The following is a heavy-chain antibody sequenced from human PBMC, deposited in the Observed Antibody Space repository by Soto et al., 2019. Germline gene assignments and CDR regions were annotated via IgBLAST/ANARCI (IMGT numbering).Heavy chain of an antibody. CDR2: LKSDGRDT. D-gene: IGHD3-10*01. V-gene: IGHV3-74*01. Sequence: PGGSLRLSCAASGFSFNDNWMHWVRQVPGKDLMWVSRLKSDGRDTIYADSVKGRFTVSRGSAKNTLYLQMNSLRVEDTAVYYCVREMPVRIRGGYYYYSALDAWGQGTTVTVSS. CDR1: GFSFNDNW. CDR3: VREMPVRIRGGYYYYSALDA. J-gene: IGHJ6*02.